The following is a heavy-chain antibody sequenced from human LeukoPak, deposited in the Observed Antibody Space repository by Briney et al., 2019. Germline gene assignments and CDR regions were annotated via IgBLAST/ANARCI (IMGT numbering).Heavy chain of an antibody. D-gene: IGHD3-22*01. CDR1: GYIFTSYW. J-gene: IGHJ4*02. V-gene: IGHV5-51*01. CDR3: ARGLYYYDSTAYAGYFDY. CDR2: IYPGDSDT. Sequence: GESLQISCKGSGYIFTSYWIGWVRQVPGKGLEWMGIIYPGDSDTRYSPSFQGQVTISADKSISTAYLQWSSLKASDTAMYYCARGLYYYDSTAYAGYFDYWGQGTLVTVSS.